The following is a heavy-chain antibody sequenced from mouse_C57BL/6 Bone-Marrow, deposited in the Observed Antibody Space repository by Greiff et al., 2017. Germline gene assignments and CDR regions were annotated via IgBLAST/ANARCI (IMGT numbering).Heavy chain of an antibody. V-gene: IGHV1-52*01. D-gene: IGHD2-12*01. CDR2: IDPSDSET. Sequence: QVQLKQPGAELVRPGSSVKLSCKASGYTFTSYWMHWVKQRPIQGLEWIGNIDPSDSETHYNQKFKDKATLTVDKSSSTAYVQLSSLTSEDSAVYYCARVRDYYSSWYFDVWGTGTTVTVSS. J-gene: IGHJ1*03. CDR3: ARVRDYYSSWYFDV. CDR1: GYTFTSYW.